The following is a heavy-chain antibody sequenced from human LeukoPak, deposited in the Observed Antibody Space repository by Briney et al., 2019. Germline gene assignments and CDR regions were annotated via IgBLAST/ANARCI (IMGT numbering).Heavy chain of an antibody. CDR3: ARRGDV. CDR2: VYANGST. V-gene: IGHV4-61*02. Sequence: SETLSLTCTVSRGSISSSSYYWNWIRQPAGKGLEWIGRVYANGSTNYSPSLNSRVTISVDTSKNQFSLKLRSVTAADTAVYYCARRGDVWGQGTTVTVSS. J-gene: IGHJ3*01. CDR1: RGSISSSSYY.